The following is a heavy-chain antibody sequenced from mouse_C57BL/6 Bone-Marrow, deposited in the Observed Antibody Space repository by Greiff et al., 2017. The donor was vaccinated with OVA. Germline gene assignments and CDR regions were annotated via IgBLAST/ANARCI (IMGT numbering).Heavy chain of an antibody. CDR3: ARRDGSRGDYLDY. Sequence: VQLQQSGPVLVKPGASVKMSCKASGYTFTDYYMNWVKQSHGKSLEWIGVINPYNGGTSYNQKFKGKATLTVDKSSSTAYMELNSLTSEDSAVYYCARRDGSRGDYLDYWGQGTTLTVSS. CDR2: INPYNGGT. V-gene: IGHV1-19*01. J-gene: IGHJ2*01. CDR1: GYTFTDYY. D-gene: IGHD1-1*01.